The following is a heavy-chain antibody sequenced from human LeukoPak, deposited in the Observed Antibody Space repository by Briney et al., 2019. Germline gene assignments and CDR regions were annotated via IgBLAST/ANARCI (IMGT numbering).Heavy chain of an antibody. J-gene: IGHJ4*02. Sequence: GASVKVSCKASGYTFTSYYMHWVRQSPGQGLEWMGIINPSGGSTSYAQKFQGRVTMTTDMSTSTVYMELSSLRSEDTAVYYCARVAPHRRLSSGWYYFDYWGQGTLVTVSS. CDR2: INPSGGST. CDR1: GYTFTSYY. V-gene: IGHV1-46*01. D-gene: IGHD6-19*01. CDR3: ARVAPHRRLSSGWYYFDY.